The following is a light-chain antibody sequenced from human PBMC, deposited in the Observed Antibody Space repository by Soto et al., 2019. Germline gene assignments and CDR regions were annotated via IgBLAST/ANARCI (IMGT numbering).Light chain of an antibody. J-gene: IGKJ1*01. CDR3: QHYGSSPWT. V-gene: IGKV3-20*01. CDR2: VAS. CDR1: QSVGGSY. Sequence: EIVLTQSPGTLSLSPGARDTLDCRASQSVGGSYLAWFQQKPGLAPRLLISVASTRATGVPDRFSGSGSATDFSLTINRLEPEDFSVYYCQHYGSSPWTFGQGTKVEIK.